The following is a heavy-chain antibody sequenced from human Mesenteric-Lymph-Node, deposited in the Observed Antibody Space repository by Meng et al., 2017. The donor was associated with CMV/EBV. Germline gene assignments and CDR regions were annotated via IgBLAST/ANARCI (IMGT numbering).Heavy chain of an antibody. CDR2: IRSDGSSM. CDR1: GFTFSGCW. CDR3: ARSDWFDA. J-gene: IGHJ5*02. Sequence: GESLKISCAASGFTFSGCWMHWVRQAPGKGLAWVLRIRSDGSSMTYADSVKDRFTVSRDNAKNTLYLQMNSLRAEDTAVYYCARSDWFDAWGQGTLVTVSS. V-gene: IGHV3-74*01.